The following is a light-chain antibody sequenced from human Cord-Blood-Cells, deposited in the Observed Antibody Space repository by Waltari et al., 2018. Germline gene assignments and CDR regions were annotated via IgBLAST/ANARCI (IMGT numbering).Light chain of an antibody. J-gene: IGLJ1*01. CDR1: SSDVGGYNY. V-gene: IGLV2-14*01. CDR3: SSYTSSSTYV. CDR2: EVS. Sequence: QSALTQPASVSGSPGQSITISCTGPSSDVGGYNYVSWYQQHPGKAPKLMIYEVSNRPSGVSNPFSGSKSGNTASRTISALQAEDEADYYCSSYTSSSTYVFGTGTKVTVL.